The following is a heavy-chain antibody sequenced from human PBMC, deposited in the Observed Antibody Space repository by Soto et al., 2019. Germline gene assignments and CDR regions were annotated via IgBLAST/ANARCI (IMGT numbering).Heavy chain of an antibody. Sequence: GGSLRLSCAASGFTFSSYAMHWVRQAPGKGLEWVAVISYDGSNKYYADSVKGRFTISRDNSKNTLYLQMNSLRAEDTAVYYCARDLKDILTGYYRDDYYYYGMDVWGQGTTVTVSS. J-gene: IGHJ6*02. CDR3: ARDLKDILTGYYRDDYYYYGMDV. CDR2: ISYDGSNK. CDR1: GFTFSSYA. V-gene: IGHV3-30-3*01. D-gene: IGHD3-9*01.